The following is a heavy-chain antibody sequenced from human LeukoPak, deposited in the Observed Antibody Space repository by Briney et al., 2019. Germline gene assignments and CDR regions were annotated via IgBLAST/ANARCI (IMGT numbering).Heavy chain of an antibody. CDR1: GLTFSSYS. Sequence: PAGSLRLSCAASGLTFSSYSMNWVRQAPGKGLEWVSSISSSSSYIYYADSVKGRFTISRDNAKNSLYLQMNSLRAEDTAVYYCARESGRFLEWLAAADAFDIWGQGTMVTVSS. V-gene: IGHV3-21*01. CDR2: ISSSSSYI. D-gene: IGHD3-3*01. CDR3: ARESGRFLEWLAAADAFDI. J-gene: IGHJ3*02.